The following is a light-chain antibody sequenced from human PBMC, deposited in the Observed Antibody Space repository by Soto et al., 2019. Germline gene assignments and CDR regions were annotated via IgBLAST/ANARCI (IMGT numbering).Light chain of an antibody. CDR1: QSLFSY. J-gene: IGKJ1*01. CDR2: RAS. V-gene: IGKV1-39*01. CDR3: QQTYSTPWT. Sequence: DIQMTQSPSSLSASVGDRITITCRASQSLFSYFCWYQQKPGKAPKLLIYRASSLQSGVPSRFSGSGSGTDFTLTISSLQPEDFATYYCQQTYSTPWTFGQGTKVEIK.